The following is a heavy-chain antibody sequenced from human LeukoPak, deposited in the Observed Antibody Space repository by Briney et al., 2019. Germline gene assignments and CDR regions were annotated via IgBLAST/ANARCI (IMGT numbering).Heavy chain of an antibody. D-gene: IGHD3-9*01. V-gene: IGHV1-18*01. CDR3: ARASRGPRLRYHSEPHWFDP. CDR1: GYTFTSYG. CDR2: ISGYNGNT. Sequence: ASVKVSCKASGYTFTSYGISWVRQAPGQGLEWMGWISGYNGNTNYAQQKLQGRVTMTTDTSTSTAYMELRSLRSDDTAVYYCARASRGPRLRYHSEPHWFDPWGQETLVTVSS. J-gene: IGHJ5*02.